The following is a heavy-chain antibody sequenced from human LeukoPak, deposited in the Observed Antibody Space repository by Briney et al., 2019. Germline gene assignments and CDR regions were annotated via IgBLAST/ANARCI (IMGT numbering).Heavy chain of an antibody. D-gene: IGHD6-19*01. CDR3: ARDLRGWFYFDY. V-gene: IGHV3-21*01. CDR2: ISSSSSDI. J-gene: IGHJ4*02. CDR1: GVTFSSDS. Sequence: GGSLRLSCAASGVTFSSDSMNWGRQAPGKGREGVSSISSSSSDIYYADSVKGRFTISRDNAKNSLYLQMNSLRAEDTAVYYCARDLRGWFYFDYWGQGTLVTVSS.